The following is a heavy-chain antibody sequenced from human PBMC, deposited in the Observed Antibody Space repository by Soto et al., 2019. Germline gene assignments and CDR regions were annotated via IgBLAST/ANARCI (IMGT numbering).Heavy chain of an antibody. V-gene: IGHV3-53*01. Sequence: EVQLVESGGGLIQPGGSLRLSCAASGFTVSSNYMSWVRQAPGKGLEWVSVIYSGGSTYYADSVKGRLTISRDNSKNTLYLQMNSLRGEETAVYYCARDRVESGYPEYFQHWGQGTLVTVSS. CDR2: IYSGGST. J-gene: IGHJ1*01. CDR1: GFTVSSNY. D-gene: IGHD3-22*01. CDR3: ARDRVESGYPEYFQH.